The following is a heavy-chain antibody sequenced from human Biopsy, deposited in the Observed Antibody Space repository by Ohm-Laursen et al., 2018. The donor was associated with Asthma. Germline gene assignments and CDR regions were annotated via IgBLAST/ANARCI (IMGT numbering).Heavy chain of an antibody. D-gene: IGHD5-18*01. V-gene: IGHV4-31*01. CDR2: IYYSGET. Sequence: TLSLTCTVSGASITTSPSYWSWLRLLPGKGLEWIGCIYYSGETFFYPSLKNPLFMSLDSSKNQFSLKMTSVTVADTAVYFCARNLPGYTYGPFEDWGQGTLVTVSS. CDR3: ARNLPGYTYGPFED. CDR1: GASITTSPSY. J-gene: IGHJ4*02.